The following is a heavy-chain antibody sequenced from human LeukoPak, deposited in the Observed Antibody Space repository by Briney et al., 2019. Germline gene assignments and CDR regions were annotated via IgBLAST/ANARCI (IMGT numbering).Heavy chain of an antibody. CDR1: GXSFTSFC. D-gene: IGHD3-9*01. Sequence: GESLKISFKASGXSFTSFCIGWVRQMPGKGLEWMGVIYPGDSDTKYNASFQGHVTISVDMSISTAFLQWSSLKASDSAIYCCARGATAIGGYNILTGHYHDYFDYWAQGSLVTVSS. CDR2: IYPGDSDT. CDR3: ARGATAIGGYNILTGHYHDYFDY. J-gene: IGHJ4*02. V-gene: IGHV5-51*01.